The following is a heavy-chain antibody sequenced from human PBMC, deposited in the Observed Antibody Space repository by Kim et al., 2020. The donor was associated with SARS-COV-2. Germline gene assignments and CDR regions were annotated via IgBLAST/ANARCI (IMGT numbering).Heavy chain of an antibody. D-gene: IGHD3-10*01. Sequence: THYAGSVKGGVTISRENSKNTLYLHMNSLRVEETAIYFCAKGVYDYSAMDVWGEGTTVTVSS. CDR2: T. V-gene: IGHV3-23*01. J-gene: IGHJ6*02. CDR3: AKGVYDYSAMDV.